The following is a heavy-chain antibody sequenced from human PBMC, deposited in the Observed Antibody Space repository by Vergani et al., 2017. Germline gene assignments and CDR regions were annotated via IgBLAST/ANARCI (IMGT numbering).Heavy chain of an antibody. CDR3: ARSRVLYYGDYGVKYFDL. V-gene: IGHV1-2*02. CDR1: GYTFTGYY. CDR2: INPNSGGT. D-gene: IGHD4-17*01. J-gene: IGHJ2*01. Sequence: QVQLVQSGAEVQKPGASVKVSCKASGYTFTGYYMHWARQAPGQGLEWMGWINPNSGGTNYAQKFQGRVTMTRDTSISTAYMELSRLRSDDTAVYYCARSRVLYYGDYGVKYFDLWGRGTLVTVSS.